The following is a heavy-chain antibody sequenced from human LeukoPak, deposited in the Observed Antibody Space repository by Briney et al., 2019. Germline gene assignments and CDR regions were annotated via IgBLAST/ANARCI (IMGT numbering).Heavy chain of an antibody. V-gene: IGHV3-23*01. CDR3: AREQWLPSQGNAFDI. J-gene: IGHJ3*02. D-gene: IGHD6-19*01. Sequence: GGSLRLSCAASGFTFSSYTMSWVRQAPGKGLKWISTVSGSGDNTYYADSVKGRFTISRDNAKNSLYLQMNSLRAEDTAVYYCAREQWLPSQGNAFDIWGQGTMVTVSS. CDR2: VSGSGDNT. CDR1: GFTFSSYT.